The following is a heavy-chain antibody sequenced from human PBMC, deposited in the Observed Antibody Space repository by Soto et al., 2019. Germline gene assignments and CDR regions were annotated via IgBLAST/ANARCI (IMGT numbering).Heavy chain of an antibody. D-gene: IGHD3-9*01. Sequence: GGSLRLSCAASGFTVGSNYMSWVRQAPGKGLEWVSVIYSEGTPYYADSVKGRFTISRGNSNNTLYLHMNNLRAEDTAVYYCARSTYYDILTGSYYYYAMDVWGQGTTVTVSS. CDR3: ARSTYYDILTGSYYYYAMDV. CDR2: IYSEGTP. J-gene: IGHJ6*02. CDR1: GFTVGSNY. V-gene: IGHV3-53*01.